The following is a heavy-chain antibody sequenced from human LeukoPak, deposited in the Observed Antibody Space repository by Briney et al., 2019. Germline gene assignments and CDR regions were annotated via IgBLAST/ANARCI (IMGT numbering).Heavy chain of an antibody. Sequence: GGSLRLSCAASGFTFSSYLMTWVRQAPGKGLEWVANIKQDGSEKYYVDSVKGRFTISRDNAENSLYLQMNSLRAEDTAVYYCARGAGPILEWLSFPYWGQGTRVTVS. CDR3: ARGAGPILEWLSFPY. D-gene: IGHD3-3*01. CDR1: GFTFSSYL. V-gene: IGHV3-7*01. CDR2: IKQDGSEK. J-gene: IGHJ4*02.